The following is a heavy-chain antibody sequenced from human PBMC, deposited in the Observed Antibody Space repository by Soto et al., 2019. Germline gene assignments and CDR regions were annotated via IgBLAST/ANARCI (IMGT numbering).Heavy chain of an antibody. J-gene: IGHJ5*02. CDR2: INAGNGNT. CDR1: GYTFTSYA. Sequence: QVQLVQSGAEVKKPGASVKVSCKASGYTFTSYAMHWVRQAPGQRLEWMGWINAGNGNTKYSQKFQGRVTITRDTSASTAHMELSSPRSEDTAVYYCARHLGGWFGALINWFDPWGQRTLVTVSS. CDR3: ARHLGGWFGALINWFDP. D-gene: IGHD3-10*01. V-gene: IGHV1-3*01.